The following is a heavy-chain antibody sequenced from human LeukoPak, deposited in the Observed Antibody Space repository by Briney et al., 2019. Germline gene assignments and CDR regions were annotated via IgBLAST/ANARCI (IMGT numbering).Heavy chain of an antibody. CDR2: IRSKAYGGTT. V-gene: IGHV3-49*03. J-gene: IGHJ4*02. D-gene: IGHD5-24*01. CDR3: TREDLEMATTSFDY. CDR1: GFTFGDYA. Sequence: PGRSLRLSCTASGFTFGDYAMSWFRQAPGKGLEWVGFIRSKAYGGTTEYAASVKGRFTISRDDSKSIAYLQMNSLKTEDTAVYYCTREDLEMATTSFDYWGQGTLVTVSS.